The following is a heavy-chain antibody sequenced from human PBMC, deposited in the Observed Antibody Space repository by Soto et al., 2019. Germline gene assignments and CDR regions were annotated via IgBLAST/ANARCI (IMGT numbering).Heavy chain of an antibody. J-gene: IGHJ4*02. CDR2: ISSSDNTI. D-gene: IGHD2-15*01. Sequence: QVQLVESGGGLVKPGGSLRLSCAASGFTFSDYCMNWIRQAPGKGLEWVSNISSSDNTIYYADSVKGRFTISRDNAKNSLYLQMSSLRVEDTAVYYCARDSRPVTLWGQGTLVTVSS. CDR3: ARDSRPVTL. V-gene: IGHV3-11*01. CDR1: GFTFSDYC.